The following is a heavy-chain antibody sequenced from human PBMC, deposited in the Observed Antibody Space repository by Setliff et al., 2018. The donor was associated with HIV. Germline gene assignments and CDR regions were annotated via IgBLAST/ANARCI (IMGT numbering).Heavy chain of an antibody. CDR1: GFSFRSYA. Sequence: GGSLRLSCAASGFSFRSYAVSWVLQAPGKGLEWVSVISGSGDITYYRESVKGRFTVSRDHSNNTVYLQMNSLRAEDTAMYYCAKTQTVITVYGPFDSWGQGTPVTVSS. D-gene: IGHD4-4*01. CDR2: ISGSGDIT. J-gene: IGHJ5*01. CDR3: AKTQTVITVYGPFDS. V-gene: IGHV3-23*01.